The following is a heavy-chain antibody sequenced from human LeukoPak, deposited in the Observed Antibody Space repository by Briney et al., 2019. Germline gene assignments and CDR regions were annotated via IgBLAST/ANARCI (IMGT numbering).Heavy chain of an antibody. D-gene: IGHD2-21*02. CDR3: ARDHYHKIHSVMVTAPDY. Sequence: ASVKVSCKASGYTSTTYAMNWVRQAPGQGLEWMGWINPNSGGTNYAQKFQGRVTMTRDTSISTAYMELSRLRSDDTAVYYCARDHYHKIHSVMVTAPDYWGQGTLVIVSS. CDR2: INPNSGGT. CDR1: GYTSTTYA. V-gene: IGHV1-2*02. J-gene: IGHJ4*02.